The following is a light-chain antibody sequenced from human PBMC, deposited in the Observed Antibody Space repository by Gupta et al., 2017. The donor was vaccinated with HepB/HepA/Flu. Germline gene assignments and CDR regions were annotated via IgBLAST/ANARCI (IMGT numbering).Light chain of an antibody. J-gene: IGKJ4*01. CDR2: KAS. V-gene: IGKV1-5*03. Sequence: DIQMTQSPSTLSASVGDRVTITCRASQSISSWLAWYQQKPGKAPKPLIYKASTLESGVPSRFSGSGSGTEFTLTISAVQPDDFATYYCQQYDDYPLTFGGGTKVEIK. CDR3: QQYDDYPLT. CDR1: QSISSW.